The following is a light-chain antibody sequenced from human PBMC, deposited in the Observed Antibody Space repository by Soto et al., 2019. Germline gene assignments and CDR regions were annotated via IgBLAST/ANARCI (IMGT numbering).Light chain of an antibody. J-gene: IGLJ1*01. CDR1: SSDVGCDNH. CDR2: EVR. Sequence: QSALTQPASVSRSPGQSITISCPGTSSDVGCDNHVDRYQQRSDKATIPMIEEVRNRPSRVSKRFSGTKSGNTASLSISGLQAEDEADYYCSAYTSSSTPSVFGTGTKVTVL. CDR3: SAYTSSSTPSV. V-gene: IGLV2-14*01.